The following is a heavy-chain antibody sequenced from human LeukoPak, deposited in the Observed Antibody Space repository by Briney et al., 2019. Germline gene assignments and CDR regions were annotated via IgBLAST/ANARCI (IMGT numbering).Heavy chain of an antibody. CDR2: ISYDGSNK. J-gene: IGHJ6*02. CDR3: AGGIAVAGYYYYYGMDV. D-gene: IGHD6-19*01. V-gene: IGHV3-30*04. Sequence: PGGSLRLSCAASGFTFSSYAMHWVRQAPGKGLEWVAVISYDGSNKYYADSVKGRFTISRDNSKNTLYLQMNSPRAEDTAVYYCAGGIAVAGYYYYYGMDVWGQGTTVTVSS. CDR1: GFTFSSYA.